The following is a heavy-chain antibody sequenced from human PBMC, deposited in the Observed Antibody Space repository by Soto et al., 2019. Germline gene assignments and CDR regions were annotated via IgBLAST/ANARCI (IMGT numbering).Heavy chain of an antibody. J-gene: IGHJ2*01. V-gene: IGHV4-30-4*01. CDR2: IYDSGST. D-gene: IGHD4-17*01. Sequence: QLQLRESGPGLVKPSETLSLTCTVSGGSISGGVGGLYYWSWIRQPPGKGLEWIGYIYDSGSTYYNPSLKSRGTISVDTYKNQFSLRLSSDTAADTAVYYCAREVIPLTTDWYFDLWGRGTLVTVSS. CDR1: GGSISGGVGGLYY. CDR3: AREVIPLTTDWYFDL.